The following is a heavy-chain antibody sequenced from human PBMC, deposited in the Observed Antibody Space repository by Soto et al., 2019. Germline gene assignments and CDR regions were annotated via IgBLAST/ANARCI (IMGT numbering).Heavy chain of an antibody. Sequence: SETLSLTCTVSGGSISSSSYSWGWIRQPPRKWLEWIGSIYYSGSTYYNPSLKSRVTVSVDTSKNQCSLKLSSVSAADTAVYYCASQDSSNWYDCFDPWGQGTLVTVSS. CDR2: IYYSGST. CDR1: GGSISSSSYS. V-gene: IGHV4-39*01. CDR3: ASQDSSNWYDCFDP. J-gene: IGHJ5*02. D-gene: IGHD6-13*01.